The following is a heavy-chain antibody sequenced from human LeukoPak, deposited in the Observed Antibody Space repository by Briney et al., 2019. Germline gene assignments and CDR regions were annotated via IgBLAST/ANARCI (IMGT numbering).Heavy chain of an antibody. D-gene: IGHD3-9*01. Sequence: GGSLRLSCAASGFTFSDYYMSWIRRAPGKGLEWVSYISSSSSYTNYADSVKGRFTISRDNAKNSLYLQMNSLRAEDTAVYYCASGYDILTGYSSDYWGQGTLVTVSS. J-gene: IGHJ4*02. V-gene: IGHV3-11*03. CDR2: ISSSSSYT. CDR3: ASGYDILTGYSSDY. CDR1: GFTFSDYY.